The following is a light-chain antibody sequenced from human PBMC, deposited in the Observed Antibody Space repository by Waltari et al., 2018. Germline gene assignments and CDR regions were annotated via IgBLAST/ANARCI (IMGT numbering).Light chain of an antibody. CDR1: SSNIGTHY. J-gene: IGLJ2*01. CDR3: ATWDDGLSGV. CDR2: KDD. V-gene: IGLV1-47*01. Sequence: HCVLTQPPSASGTPGQRVTISCSGSSSNIGTHYVDWYQQLPGTAPKLLMYKDDQRPSGVPARFSGSKSGTSASLAISGLRSEDEADYYCATWDDGLSGVFGGGTKLTVL.